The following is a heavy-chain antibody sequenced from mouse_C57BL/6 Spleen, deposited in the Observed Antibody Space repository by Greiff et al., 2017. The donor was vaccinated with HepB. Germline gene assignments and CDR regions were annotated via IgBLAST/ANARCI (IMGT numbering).Heavy chain of an antibody. Sequence: QVHVKQPGAELVKPGASVKMSCKASGYTFTSYWITWVKQRPGQGLEWIGDIYPGSGSTNYNEKFKSKATLTVDTSSSTAYMQLSSLTSEDSAVYYCPRGIRYGSSYAMDYWGQGTSVTVSS. CDR2: IYPGSGST. D-gene: IGHD1-1*01. CDR1: GYTFTSYW. J-gene: IGHJ4*01. CDR3: PRGIRYGSSYAMDY. V-gene: IGHV1-55*01.